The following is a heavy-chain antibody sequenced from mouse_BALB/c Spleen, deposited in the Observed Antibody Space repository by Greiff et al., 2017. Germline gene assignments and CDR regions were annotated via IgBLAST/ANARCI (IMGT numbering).Heavy chain of an antibody. CDR2: ISSGSSTI. J-gene: IGHJ3*01. CDR1: GFTFSSFG. Sequence: EVQLVESGGGLVQPGGSRKLSCAASGFTFSSFGMHWVRQAPEKGLEWVAYISSGSSTIYYADTVKGRFTISRDNPKNTLFLQMTSLRSEDTAMYYCARGNYWGQGTLVTVSA. CDR3: ARGNY. V-gene: IGHV5-17*02. D-gene: IGHD2-1*01.